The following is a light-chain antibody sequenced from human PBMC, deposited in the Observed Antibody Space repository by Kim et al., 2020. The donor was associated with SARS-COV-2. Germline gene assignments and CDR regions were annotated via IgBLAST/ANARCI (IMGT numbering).Light chain of an antibody. CDR2: DAS. Sequence: PGERAPLSCRASQNISGYLAWYQQRPGQAPRLLIYDASNRATGIPARFSGSGSGTDFTLTISSLEAEDFAVYYCQQRANWPLTFGGGTKVDIK. J-gene: IGKJ4*01. CDR3: QQRANWPLT. V-gene: IGKV3-11*01. CDR1: QNISGY.